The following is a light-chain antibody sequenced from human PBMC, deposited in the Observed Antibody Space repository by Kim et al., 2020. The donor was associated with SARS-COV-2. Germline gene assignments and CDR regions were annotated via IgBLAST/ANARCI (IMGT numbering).Light chain of an antibody. V-gene: IGLV2-11*01. Sequence: GQSVTISCTGTDRDVGGYNYVSWYQHHPGKAPKLLIYDVNKRPSGVPDRFFASKFGNTASLTISRLQSEDEADYYCCSYAVTYTLVFGGGTNVTVL. CDR3: CSYAVTYTLV. CDR1: DRDVGGYNY. CDR2: DVN. J-gene: IGLJ3*02.